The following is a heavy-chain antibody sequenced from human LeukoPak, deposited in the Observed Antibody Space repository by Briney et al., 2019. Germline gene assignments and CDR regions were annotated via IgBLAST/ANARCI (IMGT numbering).Heavy chain of an antibody. CDR2: INHSGST. Sequence: SETLSLTCAVYGGSFSGYYWSWIRQPPGKGLEWIGEINHSGSTNYNPSLKSRVTISVDTSKNQFSLKLSSVTAADTAVYYCASMSCSGGSCYPTDYWGPGTLVTVSS. V-gene: IGHV4-34*01. CDR3: ASMSCSGGSCYPTDY. J-gene: IGHJ4*02. CDR1: GGSFSGYY. D-gene: IGHD2-15*01.